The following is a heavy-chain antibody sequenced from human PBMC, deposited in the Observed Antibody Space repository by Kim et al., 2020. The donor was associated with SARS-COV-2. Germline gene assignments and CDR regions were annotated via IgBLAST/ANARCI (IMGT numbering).Heavy chain of an antibody. V-gene: IGHV1-3*01. D-gene: IGHD1-1*01. CDR2: NT. Sequence: NTKHAPKYQGRVTLTRETSASTSYMELSSLRSEDTAVFYCARGTTAGWFDLWGQGTLVTVSS. CDR3: ARGTTAGWFDL. J-gene: IGHJ5*02.